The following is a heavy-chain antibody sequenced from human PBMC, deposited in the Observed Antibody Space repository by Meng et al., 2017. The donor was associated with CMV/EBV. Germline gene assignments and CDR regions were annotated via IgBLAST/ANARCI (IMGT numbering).Heavy chain of an antibody. Sequence: GDSVASNSVAWNWIRQSPERGLEWLGRTYYRSKWFYDYAVSVKSRITIKPDTSRNQYSLQLNSVTPEDTAVYYCAMLSVGATFDYWGQGALVTVSS. D-gene: IGHD1-26*01. J-gene: IGHJ4*02. CDR3: AMLSVGATFDY. CDR2: TYYRSKWFY. CDR1: GDSVASNSVA. V-gene: IGHV6-1*01.